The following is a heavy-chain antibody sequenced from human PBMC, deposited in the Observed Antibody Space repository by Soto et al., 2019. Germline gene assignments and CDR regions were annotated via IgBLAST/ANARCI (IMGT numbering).Heavy chain of an antibody. D-gene: IGHD4-17*01. CDR1: GFTFSSYA. CDR2: ISSNGGST. V-gene: IGHV3-64*01. Sequence: EVQLVESGGGLVQPGGSLRLSCAASGFTFSSYAMHWVRQAPGKGLEYVSAISSNGGSTYYANSVKGRFTISGDNSKNTLYLQMGSLRAEDMAVYYCARGLETTGLCFQHWGQGTLVTVSS. CDR3: ARGLETTGLCFQH. J-gene: IGHJ1*01.